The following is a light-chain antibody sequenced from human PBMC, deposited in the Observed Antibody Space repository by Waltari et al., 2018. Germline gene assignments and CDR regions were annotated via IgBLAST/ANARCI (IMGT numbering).Light chain of an antibody. CDR2: RDD. J-gene: IGLJ3*02. V-gene: IGLV1-40*01. CDR3: QSYDSGLSAVV. CDR1: NSNIGAGHD. Sequence: QSVLTQPPSVSGAPGQRVTISCTGTNSNIGAGHDVNWYRQGPGSAPKLLISRDDNRPPGVPGRVSGSKSGTSASLSVTGLLVEDEGEYFCQSYDSGLSAVVFGGGTKLTVL.